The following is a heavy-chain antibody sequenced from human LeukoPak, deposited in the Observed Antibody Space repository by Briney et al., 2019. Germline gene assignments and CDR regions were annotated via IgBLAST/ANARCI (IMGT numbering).Heavy chain of an antibody. CDR3: ARDMGRLRFLEWLLQPDY. D-gene: IGHD3-3*01. J-gene: IGHJ4*02. V-gene: IGHV3-23*01. Sequence: GASLRLSCAASGFTFSSYAMSWVRQAPGKGLEWVSAISGSGGSTYYADSVKGRFTISRDNSKNTLYLQMNSLRAEDTAVYYCARDMGRLRFLEWLLQPDYWGQGTLVTVSS. CDR2: ISGSGGST. CDR1: GFTFSSYA.